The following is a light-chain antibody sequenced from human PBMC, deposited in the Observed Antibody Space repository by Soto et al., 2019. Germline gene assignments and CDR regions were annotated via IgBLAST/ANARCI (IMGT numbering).Light chain of an antibody. CDR3: QQYSSYSRT. V-gene: IGKV1-5*01. Sequence: DIQMTQSPYTLSASVGDRVTITCRASQGISTWLAWYQQKPGTAPKLLIYDASSLESGVPSRFSGSGSGTEFTLTISSLQPDDYATCYCQQYSSYSRTFGQGTKVEIK. J-gene: IGKJ1*01. CDR2: DAS. CDR1: QGISTW.